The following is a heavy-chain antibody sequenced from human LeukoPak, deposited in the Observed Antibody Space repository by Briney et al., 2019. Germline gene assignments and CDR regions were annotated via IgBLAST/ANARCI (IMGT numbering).Heavy chain of an antibody. CDR1: GGAISSYY. CDR3: AREYSSSSGRRAFDI. CDR2: IYYSGST. J-gene: IGHJ3*02. D-gene: IGHD6-6*01. Sequence: KTSETLSLTCTVSGGAISSYYWNWIRQPPGKGLEWIGYIYYSGSTNYNPSLKSRVIILVDTSKNQFSLRLISVTAADTAVYYCAREYSSSSGRRAFDIWGQGTMVTVSS. V-gene: IGHV4-59*08.